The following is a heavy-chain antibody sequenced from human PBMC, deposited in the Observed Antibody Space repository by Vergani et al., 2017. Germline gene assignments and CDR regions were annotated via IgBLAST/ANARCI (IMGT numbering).Heavy chain of an antibody. V-gene: IGHV1-69*01. D-gene: IGHD2-2*01. CDR1: GDTFSSYA. J-gene: IGHJ5*02. CDR3: ATKKCSRTSCFFGWLDP. CDR2: IIPMYGMS. Sequence: HLVQSGAEVKKPGSSVRVSCKASGDTFSSYALSWVRQAPGQGLEWMGGIIPMYGMSNYAQRFQGRVTITADESTTTVYMEINTLRSDDTAVYYCATKKCSRTSCFFGWLDPGARGPRSPSPQ.